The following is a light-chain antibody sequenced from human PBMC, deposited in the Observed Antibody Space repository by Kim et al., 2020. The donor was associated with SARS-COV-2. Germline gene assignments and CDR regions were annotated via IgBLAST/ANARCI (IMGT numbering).Light chain of an antibody. CDR2: LNSDGSH. J-gene: IGLJ3*02. V-gene: IGLV4-69*01. CDR3: QTWGTGIQV. CDR1: SGHSNYA. Sequence: QLVLTQSPTASAPLGASVKLTCTLNSGHSNYAIAWHQQQPEKGPRYLMKLNSDGSHYRGGGIPDRFSGSSSGAERYLIISSLHSEDEADYYCQTWGTGIQVFGGGTQLTVL.